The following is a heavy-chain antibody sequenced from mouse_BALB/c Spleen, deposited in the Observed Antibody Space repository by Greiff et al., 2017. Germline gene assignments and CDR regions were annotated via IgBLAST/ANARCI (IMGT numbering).Heavy chain of an antibody. V-gene: IGHV2-2*02. J-gene: IGHJ3*01. CDR2: IWSGGST. CDR1: GFSLTSYG. D-gene: IGHD2-1*01. Sequence: QVQLKQSGPGLVQPSQSLSITCTVSGFSLTSYGVHWVRQSPGKGLEWLGVIWSGGSTDYNAAFISRLSISKDNSKSQVFFKMNSLQANDTAIYYCARGGESLYGNSWFAYWGQGTLVTVSA. CDR3: ARGGESLYGNSWFAY.